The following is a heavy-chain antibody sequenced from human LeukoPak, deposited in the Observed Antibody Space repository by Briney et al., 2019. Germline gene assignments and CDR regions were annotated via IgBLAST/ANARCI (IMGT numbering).Heavy chain of an antibody. J-gene: IGHJ5*02. V-gene: IGHV3-7*03. CDR2: IKQDGSEK. CDR1: GFTFSNYW. Sequence: PGGSLRLSCAASGFTFSNYWMSWVRQAPGKGLEWVANIKQDGSEKYYVDSVKGRFTISRDNAKNSLYLQMNSLRAEDTAVYYCARDATHPYNWNDVTWFDPWGQGTLVTVSS. CDR3: ARDATHPYNWNDVTWFDP. D-gene: IGHD1-20*01.